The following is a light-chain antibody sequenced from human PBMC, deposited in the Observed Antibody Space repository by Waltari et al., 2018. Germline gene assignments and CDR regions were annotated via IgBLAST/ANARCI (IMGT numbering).Light chain of an antibody. CDR2: WAF. J-gene: IGKJ4*01. CDR3: QQYYSIPLS. Sequence: DIVVTQSPDSLAVSLGERATINCKSSQSVLSSSKNKNYLAWYQQKAAQTTKLTIYWAFXRESGVPXRFSGXGSGTEFTLTISSLQAEDVALYYCQQYYSIPLSFGGGTKVEIK. CDR1: QSVLSSSKNKNY. V-gene: IGKV4-1*01.